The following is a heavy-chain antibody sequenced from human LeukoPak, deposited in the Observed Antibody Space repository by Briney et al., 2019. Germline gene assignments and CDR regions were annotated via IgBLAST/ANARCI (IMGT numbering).Heavy chain of an antibody. J-gene: IGHJ4*02. D-gene: IGHD6-13*01. CDR1: GFTFSRYE. CDR2: ISSMGSTI. V-gene: IGHV3-48*03. Sequence: PGGSLRLSCAASGFTFSRYEMSWVRQAPGKGLEWDSYISSMGSTIYYAASVKGRSPISRDNAKTSLYLQMNSLRAEDTAVYYCARGYSSSWYGAPNYFDYWGQGTLVSVSS. CDR3: ARGYSSSWYGAPNYFDY.